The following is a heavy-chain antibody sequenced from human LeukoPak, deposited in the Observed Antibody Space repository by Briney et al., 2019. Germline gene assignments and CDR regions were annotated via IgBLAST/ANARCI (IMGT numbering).Heavy chain of an antibody. CDR1: GYTFTAFY. CDR2: INCNSGVT. Sequence: ASVKVSCKASGYTFTAFYIHCVRQAPGQGLEWRGWINCNSGVTKYAQKFQDRVTMTRDTSISTAYMVVTRLTSDDTAMYYCAKTGAGYSSGWSYLYWGQGTLATVSS. J-gene: IGHJ4*02. D-gene: IGHD6-19*01. CDR3: AKTGAGYSSGWSYLY. V-gene: IGHV1-2*02.